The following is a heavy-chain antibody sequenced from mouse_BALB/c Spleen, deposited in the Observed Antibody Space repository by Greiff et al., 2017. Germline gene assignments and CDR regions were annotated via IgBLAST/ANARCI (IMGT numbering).Heavy chain of an antibody. Sequence: EVQLVESGGGLVKPGGSLKLSCAASGFTFSDYYMYWVRQTPEKRLEWVATISDGGSYTYYPDSVKGRFTISRDNAKNNLYLQMSSLKSEDTAMYYCARDQGRRRRYYFDYWGQGTTLTVSS. D-gene: IGHD2-14*01. V-gene: IGHV5-4*02. CDR2: ISDGGSYT. CDR3: ARDQGRRRRYYFDY. J-gene: IGHJ2*01. CDR1: GFTFSDYY.